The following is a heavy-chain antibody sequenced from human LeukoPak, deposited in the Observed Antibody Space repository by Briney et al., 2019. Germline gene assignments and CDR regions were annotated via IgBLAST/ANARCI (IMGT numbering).Heavy chain of an antibody. V-gene: IGHV4-4*02. CDR1: GGSISSSNW. CDR3: ARVSSGATTVDY. D-gene: IGHD1-26*01. J-gene: IGHJ4*02. Sequence: SETLSLTCADSGGSISSSNWWSWVRQPPGKGLEWIGEIYHSGSTNYNPSLKSRVTISVDKSKNQFSLKLSSVTAADTAVYYCARVSSGATTVDYWGQGTLVTVSS. CDR2: IYHSGST.